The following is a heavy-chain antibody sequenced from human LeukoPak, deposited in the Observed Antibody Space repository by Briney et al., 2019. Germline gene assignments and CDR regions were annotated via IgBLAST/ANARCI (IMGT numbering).Heavy chain of an antibody. D-gene: IGHD3-10*01. CDR1: GGSISSYY. J-gene: IGHJ6*03. CDR2: IYYSGST. CDR3: ASLTEGSDYYMDV. V-gene: IGHV4-59*01. Sequence: PETLSLTCTVSGGSISSYYWSWIRQPPGKGLEWIGYIYYSGSTNYNPSLKSRVTISVDTSKNQFSLKLSSVTAADTAVYYCASLTEGSDYYMDVWGKGTTVTVSS.